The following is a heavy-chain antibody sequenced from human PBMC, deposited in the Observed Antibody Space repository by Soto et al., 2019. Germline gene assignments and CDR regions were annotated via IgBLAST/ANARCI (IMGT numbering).Heavy chain of an antibody. CDR3: ATDGQIMRFGVASAPYAMDV. CDR2: ITPLLGAA. V-gene: IGHV1-69*05. Sequence: QVRLVQSGAEVKKPGSSVNLSCKASGGTFSNLAINWVRQAPGQGLEWMGGITPLLGAADYAQKFQGRVSIVSVDSTTTVYMELRSLKSDDTAMYYCATDGQIMRFGVASAPYAMDVWGQGTTVTVSS. J-gene: IGHJ6*02. CDR1: GGTFSNLA. D-gene: IGHD3-3*01.